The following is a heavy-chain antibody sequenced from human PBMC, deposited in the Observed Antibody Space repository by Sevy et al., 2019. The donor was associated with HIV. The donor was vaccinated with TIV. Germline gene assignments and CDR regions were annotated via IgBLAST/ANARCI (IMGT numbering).Heavy chain of an antibody. J-gene: IGHJ4*02. CDR1: GDSITSYY. V-gene: IGHV4-59*01. CDR3: ARPHTSGWTRFEH. D-gene: IGHD6-19*01. Sequence: SETLSLTCTVSGDSITSYYWAWIRQPPGKGLEWIGNVHNGGSTNYNPSLKSRLTISVDTTNNQFSLKLGSVTVPDTAVYFCARPHTSGWTRFEHWGQGILVTVSS. CDR2: VHNGGST.